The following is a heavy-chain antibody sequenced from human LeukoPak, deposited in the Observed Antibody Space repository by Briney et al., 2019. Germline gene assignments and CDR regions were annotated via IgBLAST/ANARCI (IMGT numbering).Heavy chain of an antibody. V-gene: IGHV4-59*01. CDR1: GGSISSYY. Sequence: SETLSLTCTVSGGSISSYYWSWIRQPPGKGLEWIGYIYYSGSTNYNPSLKSRVTISEDTSKNQFSLKLSSVTAADTAVYYCARDNSLGWFGETNWFDPWGQGTLVTVSS. D-gene: IGHD3-10*01. J-gene: IGHJ5*02. CDR3: ARDNSLGWFGETNWFDP. CDR2: IYYSGST.